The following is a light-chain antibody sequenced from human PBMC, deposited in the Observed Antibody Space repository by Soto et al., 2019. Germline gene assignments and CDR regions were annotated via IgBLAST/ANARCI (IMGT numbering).Light chain of an antibody. V-gene: IGKV3-15*01. CDR3: QHYSNWPPT. CDR1: ESVHRY. CDR2: YAS. Sequence: EMVMTQSPATLSVSPGERVTLSCRASESVHRYLAWYQQKPGQGPSLIIYYASTRATGVPDRFTGSGSGTEFTLTISSLQSEYFGVYHCQHYSNWPPTFGPGTKVEI. J-gene: IGKJ3*01.